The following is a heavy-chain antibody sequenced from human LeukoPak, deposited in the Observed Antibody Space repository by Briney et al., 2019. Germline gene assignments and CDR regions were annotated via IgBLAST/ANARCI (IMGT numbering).Heavy chain of an antibody. CDR1: GFTFSSYG. V-gene: IGHV3-30*03. Sequence: PGGSLRLSCATSGFTFSSYGMHRVRQAPGKGLEWVAVISYDGSNRYYAESVEGGSAISRENSKNTLLLQMNSLRAEDTAVYYCARGSTISSSFYLDNRGQGTLDTVSS. J-gene: IGHJ4*02. D-gene: IGHD3-3*01. CDR2: ISYDGSNR. CDR3: ARGSTISSSFYLDN.